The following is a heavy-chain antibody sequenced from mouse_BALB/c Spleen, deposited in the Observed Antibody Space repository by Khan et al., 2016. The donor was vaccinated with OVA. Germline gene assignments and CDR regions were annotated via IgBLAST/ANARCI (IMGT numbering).Heavy chain of an antibody. CDR1: GYTFSNFW. V-gene: IGHV1-9*01. J-gene: IGHJ4*01. CDR3: ARSRYDGYAMDF. D-gene: IGHD2-12*01. CDR2: ILPGSGNT. Sequence: QVQLKQSGAELVKPGASVKISCKATGYTFSNFWIEWVKQRPGHGLEWIGEILPGSGNTNYTAKFRGQATFTADTSSNPAYMQLSSLTSEDSAVYCCARSRYDGYAMDFWGQGTSVTVSS.